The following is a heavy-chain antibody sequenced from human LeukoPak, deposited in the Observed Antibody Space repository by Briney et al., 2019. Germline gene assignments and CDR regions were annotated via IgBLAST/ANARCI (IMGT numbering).Heavy chain of an antibody. J-gene: IGHJ4*02. CDR1: GFTFSSYA. D-gene: IGHD5-12*01. CDR2: ISYDGSNK. Sequence: GGSLRLSCAASGFTFSSYAMHWARQAPGKGLEWVAVISYDGSNKYYADSVKGRFTISRDDSKNTLYLQMNSLRAEDTAVYYCARDSGYGYFDYWGQGTLVTVSS. V-gene: IGHV3-30*04. CDR3: ARDSGYGYFDY.